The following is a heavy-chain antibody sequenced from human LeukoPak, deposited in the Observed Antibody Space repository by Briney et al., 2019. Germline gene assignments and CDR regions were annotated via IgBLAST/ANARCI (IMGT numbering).Heavy chain of an antibody. CDR3: VREAVVPAYVDY. J-gene: IGHJ4*02. D-gene: IGHD2-2*01. Sequence: PSQTLSLTCTVSGGSISSGDYYWSWIRQPPGKGLEWIGYIYYSGSTYYNPSLKSRVTISVDTSKNQFSLKLSSVTAADTAVYYCVREAVVPAYVDYWGQGTLVTVSS. V-gene: IGHV4-30-4*01. CDR2: IYYSGST. CDR1: GGSISSGDYY.